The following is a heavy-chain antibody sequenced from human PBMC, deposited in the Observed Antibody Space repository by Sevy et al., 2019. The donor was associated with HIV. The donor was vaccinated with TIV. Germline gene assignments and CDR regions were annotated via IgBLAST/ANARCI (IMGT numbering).Heavy chain of an antibody. CDR2: INPNSGGT. CDR3: ARGRDFGVVRGPDNWFDP. V-gene: IGHV1-2*02. J-gene: IGHJ5*02. Sequence: ASVKVSCKASGYTFTGYYMHWVRQAPGQGLEWMGWINPNSGGTNYAQKFQGRVTMTRDTSISTAYMELSRLRSDDTAVYYCARGRDFGVVRGPDNWFDPWGQGTLVTVSS. D-gene: IGHD3-3*01. CDR1: GYTFTGYY.